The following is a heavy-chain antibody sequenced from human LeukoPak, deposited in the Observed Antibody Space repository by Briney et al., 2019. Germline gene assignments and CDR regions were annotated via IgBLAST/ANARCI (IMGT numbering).Heavy chain of an antibody. Sequence: PGGSLRLSCAASGXSFSNYGMHWVRQSPGKGREWVAVISFDGSIEYYADSVKGRFTISRDDSTNTLYLQMNSLRPEDTALYYCAKDLQHLVRTLSFDYWGQGTLVTVSS. J-gene: IGHJ4*02. V-gene: IGHV3-30*18. CDR2: ISFDGSIE. CDR3: AKDLQHLVRTLSFDY. CDR1: GXSFSNYG. D-gene: IGHD6-13*01.